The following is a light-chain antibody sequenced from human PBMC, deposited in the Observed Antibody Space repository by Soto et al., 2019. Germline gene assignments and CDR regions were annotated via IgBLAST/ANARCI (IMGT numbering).Light chain of an antibody. CDR2: DAS. CDR1: QSISSW. CDR3: QQYESYSPWT. V-gene: IGKV1-5*01. Sequence: DIQMTQSPSFLSASVVDRVTITCRASQSISSWLAWYQQKPGKAPKLLIYDASTLQSGVPSRYSGSGSGTEFTLTISNLQPDDFATYYCQQYESYSPWTFGQGTKVDIK. J-gene: IGKJ1*01.